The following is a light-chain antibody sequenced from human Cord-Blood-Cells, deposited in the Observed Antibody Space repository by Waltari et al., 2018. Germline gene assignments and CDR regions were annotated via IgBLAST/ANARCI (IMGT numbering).Light chain of an antibody. V-gene: IGLV2-8*01. CDR2: EVS. Sequence: QCALTQPPSPSGSPGQSVTIPCTGTSSDVGGYNYVSWYQQHPGKAPKLMIYEVSKRPSGVPDRFSGSKSGNTASLTVSGLQAEDEADYYCSSYAGSNKVFGGGTKLTVL. J-gene: IGLJ3*02. CDR1: SSDVGGYNY. CDR3: SSYAGSNKV.